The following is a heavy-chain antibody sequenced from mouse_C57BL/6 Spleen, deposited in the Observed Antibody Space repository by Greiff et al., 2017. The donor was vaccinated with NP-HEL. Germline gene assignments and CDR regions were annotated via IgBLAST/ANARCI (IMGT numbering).Heavy chain of an antibody. CDR1: GYTFTSYG. Sequence: QVQLQQSGAELARPGASVKLSCKASGYTFTSYGISWVKQRTGQGLEWIGEIYPRSGNTYHNEKFKGKATLTADKSSSTAYMELRSLTSEDSAVYFCARDYGHYFDYWGQGTTLTVSS. CDR3: ARDYGHYFDY. J-gene: IGHJ2*01. V-gene: IGHV1-81*01. CDR2: IYPRSGNT. D-gene: IGHD1-1*01.